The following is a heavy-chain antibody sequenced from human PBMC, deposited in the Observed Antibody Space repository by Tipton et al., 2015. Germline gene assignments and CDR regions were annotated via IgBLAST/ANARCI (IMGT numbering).Heavy chain of an antibody. CDR3: AASLGNMLTGSIQYYYALDG. CDR1: GYTLTSYY. J-gene: IGHJ6*02. CDR2: ISTYNGNA. D-gene: IGHD3-9*01. V-gene: IGHV1-18*04. Sequence: QSGAEVKKPGASVTVSCKASGYTLTSYYMHWVRQAPGQGLEWMGWISTYNGNANYAQKLQGRVTMTRDTSTSTAYMELRSLRSDDTAVYYCAASLGNMLTGSIQYYYALDGWGQGTTVTVSS.